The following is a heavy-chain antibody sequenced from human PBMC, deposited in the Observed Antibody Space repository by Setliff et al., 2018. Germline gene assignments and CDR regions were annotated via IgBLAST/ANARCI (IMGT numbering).Heavy chain of an antibody. V-gene: IGHV3-7*03. CDR3: ASYERYCYGGSCYYFDY. D-gene: IGHD2-15*01. CDR1: GFTFGDYA. J-gene: IGHJ4*02. CDR2: IKQDGGEK. Sequence: GGSLRLSCRASGFTFGDYAMSWFRQAPGKGLEWVANIKQDGGEKYYVGSVKGRFTISRDNANNLLYLHMSSLRAEDTAVYYCASYERYCYGGSCYYFDYWGQGTLVTVSS.